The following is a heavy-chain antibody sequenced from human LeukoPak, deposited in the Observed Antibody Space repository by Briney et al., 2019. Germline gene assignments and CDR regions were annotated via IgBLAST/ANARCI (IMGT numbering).Heavy chain of an antibody. V-gene: IGHV4-59*01. CDR1: GGSISSYY. J-gene: IGHJ4*02. Sequence: SETLSLTCTVSGGSISSYYWSWIRQPPGKGLEWIGYIYYSGSTNYNPSLKSRVTISVDTSKNQFSLRLSSVTAADTAVYYCARDRSLDYWGQGTLVTVSS. CDR3: ARDRSLDY. CDR2: IYYSGST.